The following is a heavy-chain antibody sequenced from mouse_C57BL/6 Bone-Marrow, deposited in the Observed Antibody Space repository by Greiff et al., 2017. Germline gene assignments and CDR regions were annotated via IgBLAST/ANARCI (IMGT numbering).Heavy chain of an antibody. CDR1: GYAFSSYW. Sequence: QVQLKESGAELVKPGASVKISCKASGYAFSSYWMNWVKQRPGKSLEWIGQIYPGDGDTNYNGKFKGKATLTADKSSSTAYMQRSSLTSDDSAVYFCARGAYWGQGTLVTVSA. J-gene: IGHJ3*01. CDR2: IYPGDGDT. CDR3: ARGAY. V-gene: IGHV1-80*01.